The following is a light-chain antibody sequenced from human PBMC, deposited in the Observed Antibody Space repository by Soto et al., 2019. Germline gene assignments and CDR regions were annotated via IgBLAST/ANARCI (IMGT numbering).Light chain of an antibody. Sequence: EIVMTQSPATLSLSPGERAALSCRASQSINSELACYQQKPGQPPRLLLYGAYTRATGVQARFTGSESGSEFTLTISGLQSEEFAVYYCQQGHNWPLPFGQGTRLEI. CDR3: QQGHNWPLP. V-gene: IGKV3-15*01. CDR2: GAY. CDR1: QSINSE. J-gene: IGKJ2*01.